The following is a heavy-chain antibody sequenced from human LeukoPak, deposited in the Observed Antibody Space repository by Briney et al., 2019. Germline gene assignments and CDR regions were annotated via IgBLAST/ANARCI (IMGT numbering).Heavy chain of an antibody. J-gene: IGHJ5*02. CDR2: INSDSGFT. CDR3: ARNFDMKGFDP. D-gene: IGHD3-9*01. Sequence: ASVKVSCKASGYTFTGYYMNWVRQAPGQGLEWMGWINSDSGFTKYAQKFQGRVTMTRDTSITTVYMDLTRLTSGDTAVYYCARNFDMKGFDPWGQGTLVTASS. CDR1: GYTFTGYY. V-gene: IGHV1-2*02.